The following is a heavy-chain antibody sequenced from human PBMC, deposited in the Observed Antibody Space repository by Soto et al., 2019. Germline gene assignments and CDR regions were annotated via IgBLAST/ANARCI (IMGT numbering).Heavy chain of an antibody. CDR2: IDCEDAK. CDR3: ARMLFGRSGEYYFDY. Sequence: SRPTLVNPTQTLTLTGTFSAFSLRTREVGVSWIREPPGKALEWLARIDCEDAKYFNTSLNTSLTVSKDTSKTHVVLTMTNMDPVDTATYYCARMLFGRSGEYYFDYWGQGILVTVSS. D-gene: IGHD3-10*01. J-gene: IGHJ4*02. V-gene: IGHV2-70*11. CDR1: AFSLRTREVG.